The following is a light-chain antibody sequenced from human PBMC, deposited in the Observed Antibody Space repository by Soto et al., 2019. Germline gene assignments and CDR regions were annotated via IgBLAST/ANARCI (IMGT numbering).Light chain of an antibody. V-gene: IGKV3-15*01. CDR2: GSS. Sequence: ETVMTQSPATLSVSPGERATLSCRASQGVGSNLAWYQQRPGQAPRLLIFGSSTRATGIPDRFSGSGFGAEFTLTISSLQSEDSAVYYCQQYDDWPWTFGQGTKVEIK. J-gene: IGKJ1*01. CDR3: QQYDDWPWT. CDR1: QGVGSN.